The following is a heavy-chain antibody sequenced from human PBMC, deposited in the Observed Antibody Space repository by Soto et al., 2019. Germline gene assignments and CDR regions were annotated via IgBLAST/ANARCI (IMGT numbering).Heavy chain of an antibody. CDR2: IKQDGSEK. D-gene: IGHD1-26*01. Sequence: GSLRLSCAASGFTFSSYWMSWVRQAPGKGLEWVANIKQDGSEKYYVDSVKGRFTISRDNAKNSLYLQMNSLRAEDTAVYYCARDYEEGWELPYYYYYYGMDVWGQGTTVTVSS. J-gene: IGHJ6*02. V-gene: IGHV3-7*01. CDR1: GFTFSSYW. CDR3: ARDYEEGWELPYYYYYYGMDV.